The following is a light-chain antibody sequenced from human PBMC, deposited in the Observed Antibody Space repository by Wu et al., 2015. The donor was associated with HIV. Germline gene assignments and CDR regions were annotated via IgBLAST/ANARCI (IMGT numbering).Light chain of an antibody. CDR1: ESVRNNY. Sequence: ENVLTQSSGTLSLSPGERATLSCRASESVRNNYFAWFQQKPGQAPRLLIYSASSRATGVPDRFSGSGSGTDFSLTITRLEPEDFAVYYCQQHGSSFTFGPGTKVDLK. CDR2: SAS. J-gene: IGKJ3*01. V-gene: IGKV3-20*01. CDR3: QQHGSSFT.